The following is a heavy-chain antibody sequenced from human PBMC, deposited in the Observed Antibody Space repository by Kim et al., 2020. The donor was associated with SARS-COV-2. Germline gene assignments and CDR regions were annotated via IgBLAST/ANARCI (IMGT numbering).Heavy chain of an antibody. CDR2: ISSSGSTI. V-gene: IGHV3-48*03. CDR1: GFTFSSYE. CDR3: ARDFGDGSGNTLGY. Sequence: GGSLILSCAASGFTFSSYEMNWVRQAPGKGLEWVSYISSSGSTIYYADSVKGRFTISRDNAKNSLYLQMNSLRAEDTAVYYCARDFGDGSGNTLGYWGQGTLVTVSS. D-gene: IGHD6-19*01. J-gene: IGHJ4*02.